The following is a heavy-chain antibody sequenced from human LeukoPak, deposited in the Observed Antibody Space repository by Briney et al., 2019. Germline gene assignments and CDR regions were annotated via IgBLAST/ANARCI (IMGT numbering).Heavy chain of an antibody. V-gene: IGHV5-51*01. D-gene: IGHD6-19*01. Sequence: GESLKISCKGSGYSFTSYWIGWVRQMPGKGLEWMGIIYPGDSDTRYSPSFQGQVTISADKSISTAYLQRSSLKASDTAMYYCARIQWLDIGHYYGMDVWGQGTTVTVSS. CDR2: IYPGDSDT. J-gene: IGHJ6*02. CDR1: GYSFTSYW. CDR3: ARIQWLDIGHYYGMDV.